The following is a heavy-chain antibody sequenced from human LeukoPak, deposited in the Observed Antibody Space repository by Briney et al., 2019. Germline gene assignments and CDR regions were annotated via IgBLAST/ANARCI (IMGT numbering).Heavy chain of an antibody. J-gene: IGHJ4*02. CDR2: IRADGSST. D-gene: IGHD2-2*02. Sequence: PGGSLRLSWAASGFTFSDYSMTWGRQAPGKGLHWVSTIRADGSSTYYADSVKGRFTISRDNSKTTLSLQMNSLRAEDTALYYCAKGGYTTPFDYWGQGTLVTVSS. CDR1: GFTFSDYS. V-gene: IGHV3-23*01. CDR3: AKGGYTTPFDY.